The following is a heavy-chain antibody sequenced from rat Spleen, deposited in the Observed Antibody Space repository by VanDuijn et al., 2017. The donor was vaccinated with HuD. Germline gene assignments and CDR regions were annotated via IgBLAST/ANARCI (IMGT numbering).Heavy chain of an antibody. Sequence: EVQLVESDGGLVQPGRSLKLSCAASGFTFSDYYMAWVRQAPTKGLEWVATISYDGSSTYYRDSVKGRFTISRDNAKSTLYLQMDSLRSEDTATYYCARQPAAMDAWGQGASVTVSS. D-gene: IGHD1-2*01. CDR2: ISYDGSST. V-gene: IGHV5-29*01. CDR1: GFTFSDYY. J-gene: IGHJ4*01. CDR3: ARQPAAMDA.